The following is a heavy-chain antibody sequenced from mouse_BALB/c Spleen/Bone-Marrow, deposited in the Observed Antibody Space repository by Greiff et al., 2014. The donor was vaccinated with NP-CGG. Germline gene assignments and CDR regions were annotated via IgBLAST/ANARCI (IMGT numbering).Heavy chain of an antibody. D-gene: IGHD1-1*01. Sequence: VQLQQPGAELVKPGASVKLSCTASSFNIKDTYMHWVKQRPEQGLEWIGRIDPANGNSKYDPKFQGKATITADTSSNTAYLQLSSLTSEDTAVYYCAFITTVVEYYFDYWGQGTTLTVPS. J-gene: IGHJ2*01. V-gene: IGHV14-3*02. CDR3: AFITTVVEYYFDY. CDR2: IDPANGNS. CDR1: SFNIKDTY.